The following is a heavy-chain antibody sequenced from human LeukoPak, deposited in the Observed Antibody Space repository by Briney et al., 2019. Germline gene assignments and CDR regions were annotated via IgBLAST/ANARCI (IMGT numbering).Heavy chain of an antibody. J-gene: IGHJ4*02. CDR1: GFTFSSYA. D-gene: IGHD2-2*01. CDR2: ISGSGGST. V-gene: IGHV3-23*01. Sequence: GGSLRLSCAASGFTFSSYAMSWVRQAPGKGLEWVSAISGSGGSTYYADSVRVRFTISRDNSKNTLYLQMNSLRAEDTAVYYCATKDIVVVPAAPEDYWGQGTLVTVSS. CDR3: ATKDIVVVPAAPEDY.